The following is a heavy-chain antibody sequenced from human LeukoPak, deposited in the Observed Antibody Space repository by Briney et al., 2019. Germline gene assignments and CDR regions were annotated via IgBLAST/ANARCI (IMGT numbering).Heavy chain of an antibody. Sequence: PGGSLRLSCAASGFTFSSDAMSWVRQAPGKGLEWVSAISGSGGSTYYADSVKGRFTISRDNSKNTLYLQMNSLRAEDTAVYYCANHYGSGSYPSFYWGQGTLVTVSS. CDR3: ANHYGSGSYPSFY. J-gene: IGHJ4*02. V-gene: IGHV3-23*01. CDR1: GFTFSSDA. D-gene: IGHD3-10*01. CDR2: ISGSGGST.